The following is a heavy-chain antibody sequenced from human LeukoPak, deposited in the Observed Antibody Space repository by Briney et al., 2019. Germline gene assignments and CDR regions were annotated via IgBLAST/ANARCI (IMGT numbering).Heavy chain of an antibody. D-gene: IGHD5-12*01. Sequence: GGSLRLSCAASGFTFSSYTMTWVRQAPGKGLEWVSYISSGSVTIYYADSVKGRFTISRDNAKNSLYLQVNSLRSEGTAVYYCARVRSGFDLFDYWGQGTLVTVSS. CDR3: ARVRSGFDLFDY. CDR1: GFTFSSYT. CDR2: ISSGSVTI. J-gene: IGHJ4*02. V-gene: IGHV3-48*01.